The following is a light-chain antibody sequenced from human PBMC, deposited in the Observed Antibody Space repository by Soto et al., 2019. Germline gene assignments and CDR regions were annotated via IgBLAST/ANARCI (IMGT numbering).Light chain of an antibody. CDR3: QSYDSSLSGSV. V-gene: IGLV1-40*01. CDR2: GNS. CDR1: SSDIGAGYD. Sequence: QSVLTQPLSVSGAPGQRVTISCTGSSSDIGAGYDVHWYQQLPGTAPKLLISGNSNRPSGVPDRFSGSKSGTSASLAITGLQAEDEADYYCQSYDSSLSGSVFGGGTKLTVL. J-gene: IGLJ2*01.